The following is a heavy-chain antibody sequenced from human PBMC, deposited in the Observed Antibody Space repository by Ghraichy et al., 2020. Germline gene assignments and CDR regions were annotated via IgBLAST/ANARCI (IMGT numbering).Heavy chain of an antibody. CDR2: ISGSGGST. Sequence: GGSLRLSCAASGFTFSSYAMSWVRQAPGKGLEWVSAISGSGGSTYYADSVKGRFTISRDNSKNTLYLQMNSLRAEDTAVYYCAKDATGTSRQWLVPAKSWFDPWGQGTLVTVSS. CDR3: AKDATGTSRQWLVPAKSWFDP. J-gene: IGHJ5*02. V-gene: IGHV3-23*01. CDR1: GFTFSSYA. D-gene: IGHD6-19*01.